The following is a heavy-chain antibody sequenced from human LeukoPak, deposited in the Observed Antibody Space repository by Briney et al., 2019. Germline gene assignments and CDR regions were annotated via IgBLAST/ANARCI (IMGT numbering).Heavy chain of an antibody. D-gene: IGHD6-19*01. V-gene: IGHV3-33*01. Sequence: GGSLRLSCAASGFTFSSYGMHWVRQAPGRGLEWVALIFYDGSNRYYADSVRGRFTISRDNSKNTLYLQMNSLRAEDTAVYYGARLWGSGWYFDYWGQGTLVTVPS. CDR2: IFYDGSNR. CDR3: ARLWGSGWYFDY. CDR1: GFTFSSYG. J-gene: IGHJ4*02.